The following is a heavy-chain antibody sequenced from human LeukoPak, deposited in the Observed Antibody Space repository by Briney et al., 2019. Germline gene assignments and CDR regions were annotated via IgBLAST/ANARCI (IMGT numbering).Heavy chain of an antibody. CDR2: ISPSSTYI. Sequence: GGSLRLSCEASGFTFTTYTMSWVRQAPGKGLGWVSSISPSSTYIYYADSLKGRITISRDNAKNSLYLQMNSLRAEDTAVYYCVRHRSASDYWGQGALVTVSS. J-gene: IGHJ4*02. D-gene: IGHD3-10*01. V-gene: IGHV3-21*01. CDR3: VRHRSASDY. CDR1: GFTFTTYT.